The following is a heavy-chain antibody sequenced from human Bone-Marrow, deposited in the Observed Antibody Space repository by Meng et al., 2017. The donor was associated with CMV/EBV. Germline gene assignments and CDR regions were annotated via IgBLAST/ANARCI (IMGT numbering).Heavy chain of an antibody. CDR3: AKGSRGELPTYFDY. Sequence: SLKISCAASGFTFDDYAMHWVRQAPGKGLEWVSGISWNSGSIGYADSVKGRFTISRDNAKNSLYLQMNSLRAEDTALYYCAKGSRGELPTYFDYWGQGTLVTVSP. D-gene: IGHD1-26*01. CDR2: ISWNSGSI. J-gene: IGHJ4*02. V-gene: IGHV3-9*01. CDR1: GFTFDDYA.